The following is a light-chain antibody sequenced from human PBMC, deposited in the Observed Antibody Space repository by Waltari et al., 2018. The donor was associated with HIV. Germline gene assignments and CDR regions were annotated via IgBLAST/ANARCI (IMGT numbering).Light chain of an antibody. CDR2: QDR. J-gene: IGLJ2*01. CDR3: QAWGKNTVG. CDR1: NLSNNY. Sequence: SYDLTQAPSLSVSPGQAATILCSGFNLSNNYVSWYQQKPGQSPLLLIFQDRKRHSGNPERCSGSSSGNTATLTISGTQSVDEADYFCQAWGKNTVGFGGGTKLTVL. V-gene: IGLV3-1*01.